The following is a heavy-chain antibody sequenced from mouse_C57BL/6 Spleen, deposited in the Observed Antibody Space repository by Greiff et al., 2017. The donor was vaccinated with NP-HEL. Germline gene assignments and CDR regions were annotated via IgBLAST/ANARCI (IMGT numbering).Heavy chain of an antibody. J-gene: IGHJ4*01. CDR2: IRNKANGYTT. CDR3: ARYRHGGYAMDY. V-gene: IGHV7-3*01. CDR1: GFTFTDYY. Sequence: EVQVVESGGGLVQPGGSLSLSCAASGFTFTDYYMSWVRQPPGKALEWLGFIRNKANGYTTEYSASVKGRFTISRDNSQSILYLQMNALRAEDSATYYCARYRHGGYAMDYWGQGTSVTVSS.